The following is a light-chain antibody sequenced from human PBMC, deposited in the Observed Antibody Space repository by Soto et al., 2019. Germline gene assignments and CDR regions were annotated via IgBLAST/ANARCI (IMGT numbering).Light chain of an antibody. CDR1: SSDIGGYDY. Sequence: QSALTQPASVSGSPGQSITISCTGTSSDIGGYDYVSWYRQRPGNAPTLIIHEVSNRPPGVSNRFSGSKSGITASLVISGLQADDEGYYYCTSYTDSTSVVFGGGTKLTVL. J-gene: IGLJ3*02. CDR2: EVS. CDR3: TSYTDSTSVV. V-gene: IGLV2-14*01.